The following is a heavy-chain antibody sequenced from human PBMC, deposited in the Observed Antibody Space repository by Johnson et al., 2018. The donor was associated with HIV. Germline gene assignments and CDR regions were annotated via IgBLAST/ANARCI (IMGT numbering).Heavy chain of an antibody. Sequence: VQLVESGGGLVQPGRSLRLSCAASGFTFDDYAMHWVRQAPGKGLEWVSAIGTAGDTYYPGSVKGRFTISRENAKNSLYLQMNSLRAGDTAVYYCAKPKTGIDAFDIWGQGTMVTVSS. J-gene: IGHJ3*02. V-gene: IGHV3-13*01. D-gene: IGHD3-10*01. CDR2: IGTAGDT. CDR3: AKPKTGIDAFDI. CDR1: GFTFDDYA.